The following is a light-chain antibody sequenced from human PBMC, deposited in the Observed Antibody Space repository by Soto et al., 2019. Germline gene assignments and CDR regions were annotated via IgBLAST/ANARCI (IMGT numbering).Light chain of an antibody. Sequence: QSVLTQPASVSGSPGQSIIISCTGTSTDVGGYDFVSWYQQHPGTAPKLIIFEVSDRPSGVSNRFSGSKSGNTASLTISGLQAEDASDYYCSSYTSTSSVIFGGGTQLTVL. CDR2: EVS. V-gene: IGLV2-14*01. CDR1: STDVGGYDF. J-gene: IGLJ7*01. CDR3: SSYTSTSSVI.